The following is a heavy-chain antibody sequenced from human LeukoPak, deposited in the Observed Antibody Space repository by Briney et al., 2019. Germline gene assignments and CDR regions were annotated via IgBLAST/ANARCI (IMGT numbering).Heavy chain of an antibody. CDR1: GFTFGSFW. D-gene: IGHD6-19*01. J-gene: IGHJ4*02. CDR2: IKPDGSEK. CDR3: AKGAGSGWYFYYFDY. V-gene: IGHV3-7*03. Sequence: PGGSLRLSCGASGFTFGSFWMSWVRQAPGKGLEWMASIKPDGSEKHYVDSLRGRLTVSRDNAKNSLYLQMNSLRAEDTALYYCAKGAGSGWYFYYFDYWGQGTLVTVSS.